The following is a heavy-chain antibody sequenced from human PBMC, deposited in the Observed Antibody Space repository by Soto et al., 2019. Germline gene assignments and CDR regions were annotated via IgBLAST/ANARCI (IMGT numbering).Heavy chain of an antibody. CDR2: ISYDGSNK. D-gene: IGHD1-1*01. Sequence: PGGSLRLSCVASGFTFSNYAMNWVRQAPGKGLEWVAVISYDGSNKYYADSVKGRITISRDNSRNTLYLQMNNLRAEDTAMYYCARDLGNNSGSSAYWRQAPLVTVST. J-gene: IGHJ4*02. CDR3: ARDLGNNSGSSAY. CDR1: GFTFSNYA. V-gene: IGHV3-30-3*01.